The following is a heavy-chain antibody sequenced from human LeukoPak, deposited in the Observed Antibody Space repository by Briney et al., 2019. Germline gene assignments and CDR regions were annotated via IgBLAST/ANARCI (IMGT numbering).Heavy chain of an antibody. CDR1: GGSISTTSYY. J-gene: IGHJ4*02. CDR3: ARSLGYCTDGVCYNRYYFDF. Sequence: SETLSLTCTVSGGSISTTSYYWGWIRQPPGKGLEWIGRIYYSGSTYYNPSLKSRVTMSVDTSKNQFSLRLSSVTAADTAVYYCARSLGYCTDGVCYNRYYFDFWGQGTLVTVSS. D-gene: IGHD2-8*01. V-gene: IGHV4-39*01. CDR2: IYYSGST.